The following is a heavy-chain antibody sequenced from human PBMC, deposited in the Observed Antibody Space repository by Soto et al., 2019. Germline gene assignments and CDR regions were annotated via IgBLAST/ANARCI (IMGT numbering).Heavy chain of an antibody. D-gene: IGHD3-22*01. Sequence: QVQLQESGPGLVKPSETLSLTCAVSGDSISSYYCMWIRQPPGKGLESIGYLYYGRSANYNPSLRIRVTLSVNTSTNQCSLTLSSMTAADTAVYYCALRSMAVVPEYWGQGTLFTVSS. CDR3: ALRSMAVVPEY. CDR2: LYYGRSA. J-gene: IGHJ4*02. CDR1: GDSISSYY. V-gene: IGHV4-59*01.